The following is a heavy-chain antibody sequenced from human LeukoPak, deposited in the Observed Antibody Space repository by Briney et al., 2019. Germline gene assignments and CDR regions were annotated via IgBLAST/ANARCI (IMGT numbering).Heavy chain of an antibody. V-gene: IGHV1-18*01. D-gene: IGHD5-18*01. J-gene: IGHJ4*02. CDR3: ARTDTAMVCHDY. CDR1: GYTFTSYG. CDR2: ISAYNGNT. Sequence: ASVKVSCKASGYTFTSYGISWVRQAPGQGLEWMGWISAYNGNTNYAQKFQGRVTMTTDTSTSTAYMELRSLRSDDTAVYYCARTDTAMVCHDYWGQGTLVTVSS.